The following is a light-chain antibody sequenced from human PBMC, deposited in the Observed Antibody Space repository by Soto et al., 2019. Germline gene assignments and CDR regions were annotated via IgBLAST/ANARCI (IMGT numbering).Light chain of an antibody. CDR2: DAS. J-gene: IGKJ4*01. CDR3: QQYNNYPLT. CDR1: QSISSW. V-gene: IGKV1-5*01. Sequence: DIQMTQPPSTLSASVGDRVTITCRASQSISSWLAWYQQKPGKAPNLLIYDASSLESGVPSRFSGSGSGTEFTLTISSLQPDDFATYYCQQYNNYPLTFGGGTKVEIK.